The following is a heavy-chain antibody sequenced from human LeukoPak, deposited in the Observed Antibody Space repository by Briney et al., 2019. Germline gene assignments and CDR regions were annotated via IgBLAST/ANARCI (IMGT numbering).Heavy chain of an antibody. CDR3: ARVPRHYDSSGYYFLSYYYYGMDV. CDR2: ISYDGSNK. V-gene: IGHV3-30*04. D-gene: IGHD3-22*01. Sequence: GGSLRLSCAASGFTFSSYAMHWVRQAPGKGLEWVAVISYDGSNKYYADSVKGRFTISRDDSKNTLYLQMNSLRAEDTAVYYCARVPRHYDSSGYYFLSYYYYGMDVWGQGTTVSVSS. J-gene: IGHJ6*02. CDR1: GFTFSSYA.